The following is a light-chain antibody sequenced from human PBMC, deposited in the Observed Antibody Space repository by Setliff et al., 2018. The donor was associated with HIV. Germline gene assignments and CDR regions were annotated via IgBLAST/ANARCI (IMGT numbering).Light chain of an antibody. Sequence: QSVLTQPASVSGSPGQSITISCTGTSNDVGGYNYVSWYQHHPGKAPKIMIYDVTNRPSGVSNRFSGSKSGNTASLTISGLQAEDEADYYCSSYSTSSTPSVVFGGGTQLTVL. CDR3: SSYSTSSTPSVV. CDR1: SNDVGGYNY. J-gene: IGLJ2*01. V-gene: IGLV2-14*01. CDR2: DVT.